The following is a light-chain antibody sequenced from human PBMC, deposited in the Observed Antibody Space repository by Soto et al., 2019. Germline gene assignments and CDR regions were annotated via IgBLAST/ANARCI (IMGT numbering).Light chain of an antibody. CDR3: SSYTTSSDYV. Sequence: QSVLTQPSSVSGSPGQSITISCIGTPSDVGGYDYVSWYQQHPGKAPKLLIHDVSHRPSGVSSRFSGSKSGDTASLTISGLQPEDEADYYCSSYTTSSDYVFGTGTKVTVL. CDR2: DVS. J-gene: IGLJ1*01. V-gene: IGLV2-14*03. CDR1: PSDVGGYDY.